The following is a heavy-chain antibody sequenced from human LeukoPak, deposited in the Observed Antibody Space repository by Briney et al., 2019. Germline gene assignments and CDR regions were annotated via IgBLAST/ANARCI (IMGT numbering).Heavy chain of an antibody. Sequence: GGSLRLSCAASGFTFSSYAMHWVRQAPGKGLEWVAVISYDGSNKYYADSVKGRFTISRDNSKNTLYLRMNSLRAEDTAVYYCARDVVPAAISRSTSGVFDYWGQGTLVTVSS. D-gene: IGHD2-2*02. CDR1: GFTFSSYA. CDR3: ARDVVPAAISRSTSGVFDY. CDR2: ISYDGSNK. V-gene: IGHV3-30-3*01. J-gene: IGHJ4*02.